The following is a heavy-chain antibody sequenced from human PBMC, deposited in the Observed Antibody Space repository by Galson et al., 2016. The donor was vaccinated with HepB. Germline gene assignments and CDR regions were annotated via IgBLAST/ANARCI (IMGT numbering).Heavy chain of an antibody. J-gene: IGHJ4*02. V-gene: IGHV1-2*02. CDR3: ARPGILGVISYFDS. CDR1: GYTFTDYY. Sequence: SVKVSCKASGYTFTDYYINWLRQAPGQGLEWMGWINPNSGGTYYAQRFQGRVTISADKSINTAYLQWSSLKASDAAMYYCARPGILGVISYFDSWGQGTLVTVSS. CDR2: INPNSGGT. D-gene: IGHD2-21*01.